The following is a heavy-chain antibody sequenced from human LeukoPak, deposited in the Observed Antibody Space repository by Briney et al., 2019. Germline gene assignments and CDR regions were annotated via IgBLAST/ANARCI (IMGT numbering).Heavy chain of an antibody. V-gene: IGHV4-59*01. Sequence: PSETLSLTCTVSGGSISSYYWSWIRQPPGKGLEWIGYIYYSGSTNYNPSLKSRVTISVDTSKNQFSLKLSSVTAADTAVYYCAAERISSGSSIDYWGQGTLVTVSS. CDR1: GGSISSYY. CDR3: AAERISSGSSIDY. J-gene: IGHJ4*02. D-gene: IGHD6-19*01. CDR2: IYYSGST.